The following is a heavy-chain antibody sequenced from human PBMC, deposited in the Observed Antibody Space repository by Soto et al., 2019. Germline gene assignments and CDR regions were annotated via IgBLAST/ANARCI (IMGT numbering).Heavy chain of an antibody. D-gene: IGHD3-10*01. CDR2: IYNSGST. CDR1: GGSISGYY. Sequence: TSETLSLTCTVSGGSISGYYWSWIRQPPGKGLEWIGDIYNSGSTDYNPSFKSRVTISVDTSKNQFSLKLSSVTAAGTAVYYCAIFPMVRGVINTRTWGQGTLVTVSS. J-gene: IGHJ5*02. CDR3: AIFPMVRGVINTRT. V-gene: IGHV4-59*12.